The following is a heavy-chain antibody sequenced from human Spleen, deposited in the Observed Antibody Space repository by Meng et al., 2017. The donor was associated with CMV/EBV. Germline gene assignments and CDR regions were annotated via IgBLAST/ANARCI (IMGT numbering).Heavy chain of an antibody. D-gene: IGHD5-18*01. CDR3: ARRPRRDTAMVTSAADY. CDR1: GNIFSKNW. V-gene: IGHV5-51*01. J-gene: IGHJ4*02. CDR2: IYPGDSDT. Sequence: GESLKISCKGVGNIFSKNWIAWVRQMPGKGLEWMGIIYPGDSDTRYSPSFQGQVTISADKSISTAYLQWSSLKASDTAMYYCARRPRRDTAMVTSAADYWGQGTLVTVSS.